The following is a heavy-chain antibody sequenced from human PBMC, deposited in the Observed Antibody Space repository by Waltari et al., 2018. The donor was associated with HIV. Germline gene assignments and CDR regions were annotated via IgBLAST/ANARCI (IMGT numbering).Heavy chain of an antibody. CDR1: GSTLSSDW. CDR3: ARSRSDAFDL. V-gene: IGHV3-7*01. CDR2: RKEEGREK. Sequence: EVQLVESGGGLVQPGGSLRLSCEATGSTLSSDWMTRVRQAPGKGLEWGANRKEEGREKWYVDSVKGRFTISRDNAKNSVYLQMNSLRAEDTAVYYCARSRSDAFDLWGQGTMVTVSS. J-gene: IGHJ3*01.